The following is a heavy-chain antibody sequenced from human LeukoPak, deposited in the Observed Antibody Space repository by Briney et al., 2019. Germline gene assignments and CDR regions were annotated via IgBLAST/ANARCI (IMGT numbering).Heavy chain of an antibody. CDR2: LSGNGDNT. Sequence: GRPLRLSCAASGFTFSSYAMSWVRQAPGKGLEWVSGLSGNGDNTYYADSVKGRFTISRDNSKNTVYLQMNSLRAEDTAVYYCAKDRGYNYGLFDYWGQGTLVTVSS. D-gene: IGHD5-18*01. V-gene: IGHV3-23*01. CDR1: GFTFSSYA. J-gene: IGHJ4*02. CDR3: AKDRGYNYGLFDY.